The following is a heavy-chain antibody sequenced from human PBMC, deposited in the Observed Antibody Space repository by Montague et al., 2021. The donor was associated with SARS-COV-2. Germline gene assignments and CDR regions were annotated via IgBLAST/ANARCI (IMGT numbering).Heavy chain of an antibody. CDR2: IDRSGGT. J-gene: IGHJ6*02. CDR3: AGVRGFRESYNGYHYGMDV. V-gene: IGHV4-34*01. D-gene: IGHD3-10*01. Sequence: SETLSLTCAVYGGSFSGSLWSWIRQTPGKGLEWIGAIDRSGGTNYNPSLKSRVTILLDASKNQFSLRLSSVNAADTAVYYCAGVRGFRESYNGYHYGMDVWGQGTPVTVSS. CDR1: GGSFSGSL.